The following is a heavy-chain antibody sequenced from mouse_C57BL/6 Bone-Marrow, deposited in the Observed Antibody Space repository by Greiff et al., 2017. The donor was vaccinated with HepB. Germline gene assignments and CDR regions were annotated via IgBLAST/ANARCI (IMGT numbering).Heavy chain of an antibody. V-gene: IGHV5-17*01. J-gene: IGHJ4*01. CDR2: ISSGSSTI. CDR1: GFTFSDYG. CDR3: AREGDYDPYAMDY. D-gene: IGHD2-4*01. Sequence: EVQLVESGGGLVKPGGSLKLSCAASGFTFSDYGMHWVRQAPEKGLEWVAYISSGSSTIYYADTVKGRFTISRDNAKNTLFLQMTSLRSEDTAMYYCAREGDYDPYAMDYWGQGTSVTVSS.